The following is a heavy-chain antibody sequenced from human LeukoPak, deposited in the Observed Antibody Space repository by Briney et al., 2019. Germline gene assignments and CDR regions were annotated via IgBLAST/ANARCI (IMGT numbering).Heavy chain of an antibody. Sequence: PSETLSLTCTVSGGSINKYYWSWIRQSPGKGLEWIGSIYYSGSTYYNPSLKSRVTISIDTSKNQFSLKLSSVTAADTAVYYCARLLRFHDYGDPWGQGTLVTVSS. V-gene: IGHV4-39*01. CDR3: ARLLRFHDYGDP. CDR2: IYYSGST. J-gene: IGHJ5*02. CDR1: GGSINKYY. D-gene: IGHD4-17*01.